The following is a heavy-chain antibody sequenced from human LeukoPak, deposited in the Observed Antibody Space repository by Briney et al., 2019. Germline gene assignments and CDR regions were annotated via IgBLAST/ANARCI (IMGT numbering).Heavy chain of an antibody. CDR1: GGSISSSSYY. CDR2: IYYSGST. D-gene: IGHD5-12*01. V-gene: IGHV4-39*01. CDR3: ARLTRGYDGDFDY. Sequence: PSETLSLTCTVSGGSISSSSYYWGWIRQPPGKGLEWTGSIYYSGSTYYNPSLKSRVTISVDTSKNQFSLKLSSVTAADTAVYYCARLTRGYDGDFDYWGQGTLVTVSS. J-gene: IGHJ4*02.